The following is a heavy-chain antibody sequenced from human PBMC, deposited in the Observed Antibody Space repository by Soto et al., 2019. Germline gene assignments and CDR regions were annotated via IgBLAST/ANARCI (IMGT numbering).Heavy chain of an antibody. J-gene: IGHJ4*02. V-gene: IGHV4-39*02. CDR3: AGEKVPPGDGYNFGY. CDR2: LYYDGNT. D-gene: IGHD6-25*01. CDR1: GGSISGNSYY. Sequence: QVQLQESGPRLVKPSETLSLTCTVSGGSISGNSYYWAWIRQPPGKGLERIGSLYYDGNTHYNPSLESRVTIAVDTSKNQLPLRLRPVTAADKAVYYGAGEKVPPGDGYNFGYWGQGSLVTVSS.